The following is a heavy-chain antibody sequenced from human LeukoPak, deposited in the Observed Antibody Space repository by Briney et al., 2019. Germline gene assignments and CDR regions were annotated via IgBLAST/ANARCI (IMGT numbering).Heavy chain of an antibody. V-gene: IGHV3-23*01. CDR1: GFTVSSNY. D-gene: IGHD2-2*01. Sequence: GGSLRLSCAASGFTVSSNYMSWVRQAPGKGLEWVSAIIGSAISTYYADSVKGRFTISRDNSKDTLYLQMNSLRAEDTAVYYCAKAEYCTSTSCFYYYYYMDVWGKGTTVTVSS. CDR2: IIGSAIST. J-gene: IGHJ6*03. CDR3: AKAEYCTSTSCFYYYYYMDV.